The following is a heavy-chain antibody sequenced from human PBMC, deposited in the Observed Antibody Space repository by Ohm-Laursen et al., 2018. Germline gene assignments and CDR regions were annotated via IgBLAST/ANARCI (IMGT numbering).Heavy chain of an antibody. J-gene: IGHJ4*02. Sequence: SETLSLTWTVSGAPISTHYWSWIRQPPGKGLEWIGYIYYSGTTNYNPSLKSRVTISLNTSKNQFSLKLSSVTAADTAVYYCARRAYSGLYYFDYWGQGTLVTVSS. V-gene: IGHV4-59*08. CDR1: GAPISTHY. CDR2: IYYSGTT. D-gene: IGHD5-12*01. CDR3: ARRAYSGLYYFDY.